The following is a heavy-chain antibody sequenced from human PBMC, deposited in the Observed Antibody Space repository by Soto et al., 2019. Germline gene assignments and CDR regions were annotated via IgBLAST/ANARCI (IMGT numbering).Heavy chain of an antibody. Sequence: GGSLRLSCAASGVTVSSNYMSWVRQAPGKGLEWVSVIYSGGSTYYADSVKGRFTISRDNSKNTLYLQMNSLRAEDTAVYYCARGRGGYDDYYYYGMDVWGQGTTVTVSS. V-gene: IGHV3-53*01. J-gene: IGHJ6*02. CDR1: GVTVSSNY. CDR3: ARGRGGYDDYYYYGMDV. D-gene: IGHD5-12*01. CDR2: IYSGGST.